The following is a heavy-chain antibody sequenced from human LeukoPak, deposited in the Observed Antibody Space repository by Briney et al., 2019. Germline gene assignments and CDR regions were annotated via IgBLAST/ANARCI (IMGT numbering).Heavy chain of an antibody. J-gene: IGHJ4*02. V-gene: IGHV4-31*03. CDR3: ARGSGSYKNFDS. Sequence: SQTLSLTCTVSGGSISSGGYYWSRIRQHPWKGLEWIGYIYYSGSTYYNSSLKSRVTISVDTSENQFSLKLSSVTAADTAVYYCARGSGSYKNFDSWGQGTLVTVSS. CDR2: IYYSGST. CDR1: GGSISSGGYY. D-gene: IGHD3-10*01.